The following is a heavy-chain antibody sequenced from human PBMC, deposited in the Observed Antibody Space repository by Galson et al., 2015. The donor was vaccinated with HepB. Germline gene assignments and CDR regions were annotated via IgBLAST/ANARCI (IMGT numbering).Heavy chain of an antibody. Sequence: SLRLSCAASGFTFSSYSMNWVRQAPGKGLEWVSSISSSSSYIYYADSVKGRFTISRDNAKNSLYLQMNSLRAEDTAVYYCAREKGYYDILTDYSRRDAFDIWGQGTMVTVSS. CDR1: GFTFSSYS. V-gene: IGHV3-21*01. CDR3: AREKGYYDILTDYSRRDAFDI. D-gene: IGHD3-9*01. J-gene: IGHJ3*02. CDR2: ISSSSSYI.